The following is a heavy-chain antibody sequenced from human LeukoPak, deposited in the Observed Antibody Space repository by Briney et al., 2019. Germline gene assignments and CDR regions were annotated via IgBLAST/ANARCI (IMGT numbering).Heavy chain of an antibody. V-gene: IGHV1-18*01. CDR2: ISAYNGNT. Sequence: GASVKVSCKASGYTFTSYGISWVRQAPGQGLEWMGWISAYNGNTNYAQKFQGRVTMTRDTSISTAYMELSRLRSDDTAVYYWARKGLATSVPFDYWGQGTLVTVSS. CDR3: ARKGLATSVPFDY. CDR1: GYTFTSYG. D-gene: IGHD5-24*01. J-gene: IGHJ4*02.